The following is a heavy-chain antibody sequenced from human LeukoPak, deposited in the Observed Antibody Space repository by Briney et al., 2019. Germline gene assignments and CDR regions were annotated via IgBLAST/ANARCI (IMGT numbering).Heavy chain of an antibody. Sequence: GGSLRLSCAASGFTFSSYGMHWDRQAPGKGLEWVAVISYDGSSKYYADSVKGRFTISRDNSKNTLYLQMNSLRAEDTAVYYCARGDSSGHWGQGTLVTVSS. D-gene: IGHD3-22*01. J-gene: IGHJ4*02. CDR3: ARGDSSGH. V-gene: IGHV3-30*03. CDR1: GFTFSSYG. CDR2: ISYDGSSK.